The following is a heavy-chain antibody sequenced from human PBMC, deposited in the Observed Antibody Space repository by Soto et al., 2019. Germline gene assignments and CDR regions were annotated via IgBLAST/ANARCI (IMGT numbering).Heavy chain of an antibody. J-gene: IGHJ6*03. Sequence: ASVKVSCKASGYTFTGYYMHWVLQAPGQRLEWMGWINPNSGGTNYAQKSQGWVTMTRDTSISTAYMELSRLRSDDTAVYYCARGKGGLGYCSGGSGHDFYYMDVWGKGTTVTVSS. D-gene: IGHD2-15*01. V-gene: IGHV1-2*04. CDR3: ARGKGGLGYCSGGSGHDFYYMDV. CDR1: GYTFTGYY. CDR2: INPNSGGT.